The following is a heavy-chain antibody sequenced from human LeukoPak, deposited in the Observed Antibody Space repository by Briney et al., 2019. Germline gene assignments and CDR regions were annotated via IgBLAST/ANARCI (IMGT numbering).Heavy chain of an antibody. CDR2: TYYRSKWYN. CDR1: GDSVSSNGAA. D-gene: IGHD2-2*01. V-gene: IGHV6-1*01. J-gene: IGHJ5*02. CDR3: ARRLTQYDCFDP. Sequence: SQTLSLTCAISGDSVSSNGAAWNWFRQSPSRGLEWLGRTYYRSKWYNDYAVSVKSRITINPDTSKNQFSLQLNSVTPEDTAVYYCARRLTQYDCFDPWGQGILVTVSS.